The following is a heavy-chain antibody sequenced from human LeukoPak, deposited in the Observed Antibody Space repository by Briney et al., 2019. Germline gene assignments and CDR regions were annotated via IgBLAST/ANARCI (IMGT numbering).Heavy chain of an antibody. CDR2: INHSGST. V-gene: IGHV4-34*01. J-gene: IGHJ4*02. CDR1: GGSFCGYY. CDR3: ARGGGCSSTSCYDDY. D-gene: IGHD2-2*01. Sequence: SETLSLTXAVYGGSFCGYYRSWIRQSPGKGLEWIGEINHSGSTNYNPSLKSRVTISVDTSKNQFSLKLSSVTAADTAVYYCARGGGCSSTSCYDDYWGQGTLVTVSS.